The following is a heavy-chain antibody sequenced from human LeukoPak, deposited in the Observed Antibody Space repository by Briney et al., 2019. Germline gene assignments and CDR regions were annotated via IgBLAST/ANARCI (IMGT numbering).Heavy chain of an antibody. CDR2: ISGDGGST. J-gene: IGHJ4*02. CDR1: GFTFDEHA. V-gene: IGHV3-43*02. Sequence: GGSLRLSCAASGFTFDEHAMHWVRQAPGKDLEWVSLISGDGGSTYYVVSVKGRFTISRDNSKNSLYLHMNSLTTEDTALYYCAKDYVRDGYNYGVFQNWGRGTLVTVSS. D-gene: IGHD5-24*01. CDR3: AKDYVRDGYNYGVFQN.